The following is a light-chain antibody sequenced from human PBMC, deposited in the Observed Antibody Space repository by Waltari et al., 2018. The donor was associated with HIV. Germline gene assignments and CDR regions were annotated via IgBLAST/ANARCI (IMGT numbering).Light chain of an antibody. CDR3: CSYAGSYTFGVV. V-gene: IGLV2-11*01. CDR2: DVS. Sequence: QSPLTPPRPVSGSPCQSVTISCNSTSSDVGGYTYVSWFQQPPGKAPKLMIYDVSKRPSGVPDRFSGSKSGNPASLTISGLQAEDEADYDCCSYAGSYTFGVVFGGGTKLTVL. CDR1: SSDVGGYTY. J-gene: IGLJ2*01.